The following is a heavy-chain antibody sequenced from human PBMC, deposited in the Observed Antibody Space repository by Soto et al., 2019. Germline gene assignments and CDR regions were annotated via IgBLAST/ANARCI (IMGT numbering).Heavy chain of an antibody. CDR1: GHPIRSRSY. Sequence: SETLSLTYTVSGHPIRSRSYWGRLRQPPGKGLEWIGSIYSTGNTYYNPSLNSQVTISVDTSKNQFSLNLISVTAADTAVYYCRRSSRYSTDVWGQGTTVT. CDR3: RRSSRYSTDV. V-gene: IGHV4-38-2*02. J-gene: IGHJ6*02. CDR2: IYSTGNT. D-gene: IGHD6-13*01.